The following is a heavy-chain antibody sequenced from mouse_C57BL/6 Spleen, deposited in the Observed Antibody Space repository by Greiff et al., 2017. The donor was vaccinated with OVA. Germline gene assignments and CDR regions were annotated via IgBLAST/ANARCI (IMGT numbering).Heavy chain of an antibody. Sequence: VQLQQSGTVLARPGASVKMSCKTSGYTFTSYWMHWVKQRPGQGLEWIGAIYPGNSDTSYNQKFKGKAKLTAVTSASTAYMELSSLTNEDSAVYYCTRWDSTVVATGDYWGQGTTLTVSS. D-gene: IGHD1-1*01. J-gene: IGHJ2*01. V-gene: IGHV1-5*01. CDR2: IYPGNSDT. CDR3: TRWDSTVVATGDY. CDR1: GYTFTSYW.